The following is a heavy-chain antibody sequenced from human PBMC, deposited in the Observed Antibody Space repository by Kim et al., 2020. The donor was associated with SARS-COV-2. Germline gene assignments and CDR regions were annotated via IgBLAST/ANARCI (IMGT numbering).Heavy chain of an antibody. CDR2: IYSGGKT. Sequence: GGSLRLSCAVSEFTVGNNYMSWVRQAPGKGLEWVSAIYSGGKTYFADSVKDRLTVSRDNSKNTLYLQMNSLRIEDTAVYYCAATSAKINWGQGALVTVPS. V-gene: IGHV3-66*01. J-gene: IGHJ4*02. CDR3: AATSAKIN. CDR1: EFTVGNNY.